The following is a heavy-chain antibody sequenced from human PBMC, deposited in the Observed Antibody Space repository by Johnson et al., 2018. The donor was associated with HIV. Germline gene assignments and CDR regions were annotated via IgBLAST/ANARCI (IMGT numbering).Heavy chain of an antibody. D-gene: IGHD1-20*01. CDR1: GFTFSSYG. V-gene: IGHV3-33*06. CDR3: AKDSMGFNWNQFEAFDM. J-gene: IGHJ3*02. Sequence: QVRLVESGGGVVQPGKSLRLSCAASGFTFSSYGMHWVRQAAGKGLEWVALIWYDGSNKYYADSVKGRFTISRDNSKNTLYLQMNSLRGEDMAVYYCAKDSMGFNWNQFEAFDMWGQGTMVTVSS. CDR2: IWYDGSNK.